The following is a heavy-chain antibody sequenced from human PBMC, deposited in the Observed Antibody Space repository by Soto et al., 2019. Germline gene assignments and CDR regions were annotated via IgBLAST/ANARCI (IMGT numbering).Heavy chain of an antibody. CDR3: ARDFFLVVTATHYYYHYGMDF. D-gene: IGHD2-21*02. CDR2: ISYDGSNK. J-gene: IGHJ6*02. V-gene: IGHV3-30-3*01. Sequence: PGGSLRLSCAASGFTFSSYAMHWVRQAPGKGLEWVAVISYDGSNKYYADSVKGRFTISRDNSKNTLYLQMNSLRAEDTAVYYCARDFFLVVTATHYYYHYGMDFWGQGTTVTVAS. CDR1: GFTFSSYA.